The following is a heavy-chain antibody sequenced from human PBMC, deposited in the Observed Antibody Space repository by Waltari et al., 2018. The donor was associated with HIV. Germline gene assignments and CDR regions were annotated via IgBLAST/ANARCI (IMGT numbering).Heavy chain of an antibody. CDR3: AKDRPHTWNYGEVDNGVDS. CDR1: GFTFTTFA. V-gene: IGHV3-23*01. J-gene: IGHJ5*01. Sequence: EVQLLESGGGMVQPGGSLRLSCAASGFTFTTFAITWVRQAPGKGLEWVSRVRAVGEATYHADSVKGRFIISRDNSLNTLFLHMSSLRADDTALYYCAKDRPHTWNYGEVDNGVDSWGQGTLVTVSS. CDR2: VRAVGEAT. D-gene: IGHD1-7*01.